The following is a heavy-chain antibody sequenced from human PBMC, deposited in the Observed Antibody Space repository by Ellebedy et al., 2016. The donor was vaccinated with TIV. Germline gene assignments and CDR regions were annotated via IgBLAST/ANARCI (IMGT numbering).Heavy chain of an antibody. CDR3: ARPHSARFAWAFDS. Sequence: GESLKISCEVSGISVTTNFLSWVRQAPGKGLEWVALIDDVNTSYYADPVKGRFTISRHNDKRTLFLEMNSLSPDDTALYFCARPHSARFAWAFDSWGQGTLVTVSS. CDR1: GISVTTNF. J-gene: IGHJ4*02. CDR2: IDDVNTS. V-gene: IGHV3-53*04. D-gene: IGHD3-10*02.